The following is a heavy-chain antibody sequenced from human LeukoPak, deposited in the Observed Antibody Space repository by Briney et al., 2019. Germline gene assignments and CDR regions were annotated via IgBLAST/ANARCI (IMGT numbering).Heavy chain of an antibody. Sequence: PSETLSLTCTVSGGSISNSNYYWGWIRQLPGKGLEWIGNIYYSGSTYYNSSLKSRVTISIDTSKNQFSLKLSSVTAADTAVYYCASLLNGGVAHWFDPWGQGTLVTVSS. J-gene: IGHJ5*02. V-gene: IGHV4-39*01. D-gene: IGHD7-27*01. CDR1: GGSISNSNYY. CDR3: ASLLNGGVAHWFDP. CDR2: IYYSGST.